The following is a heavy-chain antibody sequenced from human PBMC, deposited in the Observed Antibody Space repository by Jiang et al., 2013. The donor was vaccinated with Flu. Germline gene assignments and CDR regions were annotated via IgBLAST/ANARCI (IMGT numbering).Heavy chain of an antibody. CDR2: ISAYNGNT. J-gene: IGHJ4*02. CDR3: ARDRVGATSSDY. D-gene: IGHD1-26*01. V-gene: IGHV1-18*01. Sequence: SCKASGYTFTSYGISWVRQAPGQGLEWMGWISAYNGNTNYAQKLQGRVTMTTDTSTSTAYMELRSLRSDDTAVYYCARDRVGATSSDYWGQGTLVTVSS. CDR1: GYTFTSYG.